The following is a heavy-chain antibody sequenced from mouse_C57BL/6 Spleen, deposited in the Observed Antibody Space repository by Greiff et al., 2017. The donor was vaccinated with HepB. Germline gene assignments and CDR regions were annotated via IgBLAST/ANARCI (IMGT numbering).Heavy chain of an antibody. J-gene: IGHJ2*01. Sequence: VQLQESGPELVKPGASVKLSCKASGYTFTSYDINWVKQRPGQGLEWIGWIYPRDGSTKYNEKFKGKATLTVDTSSSTAYMELHSLTSEDSAVYFCARYDYYGSSYDYFDYWGQGTTLTVSS. CDR2: IYPRDGST. CDR3: ARYDYYGSSYDYFDY. CDR1: GYTFTSYD. D-gene: IGHD1-1*01. V-gene: IGHV1-85*01.